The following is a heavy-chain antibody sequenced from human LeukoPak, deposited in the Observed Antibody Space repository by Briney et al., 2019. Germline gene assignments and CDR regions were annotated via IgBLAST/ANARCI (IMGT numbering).Heavy chain of an antibody. Sequence: GGSLRLSCAASGLTFSSYGMHWVRQAPGKGLEWVAFIRYDGSNKYYADSVKGRFTISRDNSKNTLYLQMNSLRAEDTAVYYCAKQWLERGAHWFDPWGQGTLVTVSS. V-gene: IGHV3-30*02. CDR3: AKQWLERGAHWFDP. CDR1: GLTFSSYG. CDR2: IRYDGSNK. D-gene: IGHD6-19*01. J-gene: IGHJ5*02.